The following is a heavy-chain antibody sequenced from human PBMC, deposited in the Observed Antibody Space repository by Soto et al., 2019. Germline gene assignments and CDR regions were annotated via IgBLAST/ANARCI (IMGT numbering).Heavy chain of an antibody. D-gene: IGHD3-3*01. CDR2: IYPGDSNT. Sequence: PGESLKISCKGSGYSFTSCWIGWVRQMPGKGLEWMGIIYPGDSNTRYGPSLQGQVTISVDKSISTAYLQWSSLKATDTAMYYCARHAYDFWSGHPNPRYYYGMXVWGQGTTVXVSS. CDR3: ARHAYDFWSGHPNPRYYYGMXV. V-gene: IGHV5-51*01. J-gene: IGHJ6*02. CDR1: GYSFTSCW.